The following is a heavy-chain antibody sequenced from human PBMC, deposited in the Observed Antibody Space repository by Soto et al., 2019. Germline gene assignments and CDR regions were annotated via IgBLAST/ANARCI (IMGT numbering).Heavy chain of an antibody. Sequence: GGSLRLSCAASGFTFSSYVMNWVRQAPGKGLEWVSAISGSGEGTYYADSVKGRFTISRDNSKNTLYLQMNNLRAEDTAVYYCAKAVTPVTTPKSHLRYWGQGTLVTVSS. CDR3: AKAVTPVTTPKSHLRY. V-gene: IGHV3-23*01. J-gene: IGHJ4*02. D-gene: IGHD4-17*01. CDR2: ISGSGEGT. CDR1: GFTFSSYV.